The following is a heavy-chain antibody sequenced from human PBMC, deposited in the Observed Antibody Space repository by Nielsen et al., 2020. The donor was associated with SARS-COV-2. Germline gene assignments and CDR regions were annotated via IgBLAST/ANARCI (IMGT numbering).Heavy chain of an antibody. Sequence: GESLKISCAASGFTFSSYWMIWVRQAPGKGLEWVANIKQDGSEKYYVDSVKGRFTISRDNAKNSLYLQMNSLRAEDTAVYYCARERGLAAALNFYYFDYWGQGTLVTVSS. D-gene: IGHD6-13*01. CDR3: ARERGLAAALNFYYFDY. J-gene: IGHJ4*02. CDR1: GFTFSSYW. V-gene: IGHV3-7*01. CDR2: IKQDGSEK.